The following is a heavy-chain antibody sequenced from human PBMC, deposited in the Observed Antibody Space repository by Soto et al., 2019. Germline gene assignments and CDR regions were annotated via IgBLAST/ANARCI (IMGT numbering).Heavy chain of an antibody. J-gene: IGHJ6*02. CDR2: IYYSGST. Sequence: SETLSLTCTVAGGSVSSGSYYWSWIRQPPGKGLEWIGYIYYSGSTNYNPSLKSRVTISVDTSKNQFSLKLSPVTAADTAVYYCARDTSGRNYYYYYGMDVWGQGTTVTVSS. CDR1: GGSVSSGSYY. CDR3: ARDTSGRNYYYYYGMDV. V-gene: IGHV4-61*01. D-gene: IGHD2-15*01.